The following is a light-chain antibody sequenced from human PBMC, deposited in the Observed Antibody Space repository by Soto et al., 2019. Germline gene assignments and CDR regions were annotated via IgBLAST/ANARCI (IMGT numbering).Light chain of an antibody. Sequence: QSALTQPPSASGAPGQTVTISCTGSSSNIGAGFDVHWYQQVPGTAPKLVLYSNTARPSGVPDRFSGSKSGNTASLTISGLQAEDEAEYYCSLYTSDSTYVFGTGTKVTVL. CDR3: SLYTSDSTYV. V-gene: IGLV1-40*01. CDR2: SNT. J-gene: IGLJ1*01. CDR1: SSNIGAGFD.